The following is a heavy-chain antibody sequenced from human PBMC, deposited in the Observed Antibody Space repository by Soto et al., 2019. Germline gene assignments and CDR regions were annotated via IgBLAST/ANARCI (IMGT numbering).Heavy chain of an antibody. CDR2: LIHGGST. V-gene: IGHV4-34*12. Sequence: SETLSLTCAIYGASLGGFHWTWLRQAPGKGLEWIGELIHGGSTNYNPSLKGRVSFSLDTSKNQFSLHLMSVTAADTAVYYCARSPLGYDYVRQTWREVGDSFDIWGRGTLITVSS. J-gene: IGHJ3*02. CDR3: ARSPLGYDYVRQTWREVGDSFDI. D-gene: IGHD3-16*01. CDR1: GASLGGFH.